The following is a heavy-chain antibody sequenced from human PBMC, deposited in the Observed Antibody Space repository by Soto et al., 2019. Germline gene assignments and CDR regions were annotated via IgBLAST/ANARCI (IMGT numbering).Heavy chain of an antibody. CDR3: ATSTIMGLEVVGHFDN. J-gene: IGHJ4*01. V-gene: IGHV4-4*07. Sequence: QVQLQESGPGLVKPSETLSLTCSVSGGSITESHWSWIRQPVGKGLEWIGRMYTRGSATYNPSLKSRVTMSLDSSKNEFSLKVRSVTAADTAVYYCATSTIMGLEVVGHFDNWGQGILVTVSS. D-gene: IGHD3-16*01. CDR1: GGSITESH. CDR2: MYTRGSA.